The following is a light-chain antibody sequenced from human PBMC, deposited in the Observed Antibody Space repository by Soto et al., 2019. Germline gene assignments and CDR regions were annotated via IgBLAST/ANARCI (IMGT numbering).Light chain of an antibody. V-gene: IGKV4-1*01. CDR3: QQYFSTPRT. CDR1: QSVLYISNNKNY. Sequence: DIVMTQSPDSLAVSLGERATINCKSSQSVLYISNNKNYLAWYQQKPGQPPKLLIYWASTRESGVPDRFSGSGSGTDFTLTISSLQAEDVAVYYCQQYFSTPRTFGQGT. CDR2: WAS. J-gene: IGKJ1*01.